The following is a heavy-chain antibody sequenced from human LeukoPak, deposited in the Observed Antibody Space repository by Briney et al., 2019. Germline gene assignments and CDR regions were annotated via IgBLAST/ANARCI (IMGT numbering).Heavy chain of an antibody. CDR3: AKDPNPLYDFWSGYK. D-gene: IGHD3-3*01. V-gene: IGHV3-23*01. J-gene: IGHJ4*02. Sequence: PGGSLRLSCAASGFTLTGHTMTWFRQAPGKGLEWVSLIGGRDDRTYYADSVEGRFTISRDNSKNILYLQMNSLRAEDTAVYYCAKDPNPLYDFWSGYKWGQGSLVTVSS. CDR1: GFTLTGHT. CDR2: IGGRDDRT.